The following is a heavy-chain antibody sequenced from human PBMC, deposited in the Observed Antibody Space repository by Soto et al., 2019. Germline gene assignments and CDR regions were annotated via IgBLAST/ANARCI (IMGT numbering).Heavy chain of an antibody. D-gene: IGHD2-2*01. V-gene: IGHV3-21*01. J-gene: IGHJ2*01. CDR1: AFAFNNYG. CDR2: ISKSDYT. Sequence: VGSLRLSCTVSAFAFNNYGINWVRQAPGKGLEWVSSISKSDYTYYSDSVKGRFAISRDNAKSSVSLQMNTLRVEETAVYYCATDDSIIRPALSYFWGRGSLFAVSS. CDR3: ATDDSIIRPALSYF.